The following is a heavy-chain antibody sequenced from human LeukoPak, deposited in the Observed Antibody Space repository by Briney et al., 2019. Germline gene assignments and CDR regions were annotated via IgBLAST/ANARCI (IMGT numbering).Heavy chain of an antibody. Sequence: GGSLRLSCAASGFTFDTYAFHCVRQSPGKGRDWVALISHDGRRKYYADAVKGRFTISRDDSKNTLSLHMNSLRAEDSSTYYCARDPSFSRGFNFVLSSWGQGTPVTVSS. V-gene: IGHV3-30*04. J-gene: IGHJ5*02. D-gene: IGHD5-12*01. CDR2: ISHDGRRK. CDR1: GFTFDTYA. CDR3: ARDPSFSRGFNFVLSS.